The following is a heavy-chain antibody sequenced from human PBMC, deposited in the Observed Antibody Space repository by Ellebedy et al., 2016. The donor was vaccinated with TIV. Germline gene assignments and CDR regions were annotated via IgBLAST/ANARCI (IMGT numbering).Heavy chain of an antibody. J-gene: IGHJ5*02. CDR3: AREGYCTNGVCSNWFDP. V-gene: IGHV4-30-4*01. Sequence: SETLSLTCTVSGGSISSGDYYWSWIRQPPGKGLEWIGYIYYSGSTYYNPSLKSRVTISVDTSKNQFSLKLSSVTAADTAVYYCAREGYCTNGVCSNWFDPWGQGTLVTVSS. CDR2: IYYSGST. CDR1: GGSISSGDYY. D-gene: IGHD2-8*01.